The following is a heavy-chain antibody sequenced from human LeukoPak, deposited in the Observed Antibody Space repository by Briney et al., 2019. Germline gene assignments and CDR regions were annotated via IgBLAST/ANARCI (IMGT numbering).Heavy chain of an antibody. J-gene: IGHJ6*02. CDR3: AKGRAAHYYFAMDV. D-gene: IGHD2-15*01. Sequence: GGCLRLSCAASGLTFSSYGMRWVRQAPGKGLEWVAVISYHGSNKYYADSVKGRFTISRDNSKNTLYLQMNSLRAEDTAVYYCAKGRAAHYYFAMDVWGQGTTVTVSS. CDR2: ISYHGSNK. CDR1: GLTFSSYG. V-gene: IGHV3-30*18.